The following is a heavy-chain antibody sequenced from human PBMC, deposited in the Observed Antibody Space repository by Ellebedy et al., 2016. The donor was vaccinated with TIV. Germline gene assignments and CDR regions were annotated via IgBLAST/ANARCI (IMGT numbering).Heavy chain of an antibody. V-gene: IGHV3-66*01. CDR1: GFTVSDYF. Sequence: GESLKISCAASGFTVSDYFMTWVRQAPGKGLEWVSLIYKNGGTNYTDSVNGRSTITRDDSKNTLYLQMNSLRAEDTAVYYCARDPGGGGDYGDNWFDPWGQGTLVTVSS. CDR3: ARDPGGGGDYGDNWFDP. CDR2: IYKNGGT. D-gene: IGHD3-16*01. J-gene: IGHJ5*02.